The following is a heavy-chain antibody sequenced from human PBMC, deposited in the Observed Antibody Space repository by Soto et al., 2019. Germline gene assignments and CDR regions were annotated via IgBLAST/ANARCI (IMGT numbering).Heavy chain of an antibody. V-gene: IGHV3-15*01. CDR2: IKSKTDGGTT. CDR1: GFTFSNAW. Sequence: EVQLVESGGDLVKPGGSLRLSCAASGFTFSNAWMSWVRQAPGKGLEWVGRIKSKTDGGTTDYAAPVKGRFTISRDDSKNTLYLQMNSLKTEDTAVYYCTTYLEPYSSGWSELYYYYYGMDVWGQGTTVTVSS. J-gene: IGHJ6*02. CDR3: TTYLEPYSSGWSELYYYYYGMDV. D-gene: IGHD6-19*01.